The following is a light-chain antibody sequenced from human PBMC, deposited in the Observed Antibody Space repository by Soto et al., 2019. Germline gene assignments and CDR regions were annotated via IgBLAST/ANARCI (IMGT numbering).Light chain of an antibody. J-gene: IGKJ5*01. V-gene: IGKV3-15*01. CDR3: QQYNKWPPIT. Sequence: EIVMTQSPVTLSVSPGERATLSCRASQSVSSDLAWYQQKPGQAPRLLIYGASTRATGIPARFTGSGSGTEFTLTISSLQSEDFAVYYCQQYNKWPPITFGQGTRLEI. CDR2: GAS. CDR1: QSVSSD.